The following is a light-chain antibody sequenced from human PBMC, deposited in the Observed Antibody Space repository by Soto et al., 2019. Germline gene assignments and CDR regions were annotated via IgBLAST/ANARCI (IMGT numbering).Light chain of an antibody. CDR1: QSISSSY. Sequence: EILLTQSPGTLSLSPGERATLSCRASQSISSSYLAWYQQKPGQAPRLLVYGASSRATGIPDRFSGSGSGTDFTLTISRLEPEDFALYYCQQYSSTFWTFGQGTKV. J-gene: IGKJ1*01. V-gene: IGKV3-20*01. CDR3: QQYSSTFWT. CDR2: GAS.